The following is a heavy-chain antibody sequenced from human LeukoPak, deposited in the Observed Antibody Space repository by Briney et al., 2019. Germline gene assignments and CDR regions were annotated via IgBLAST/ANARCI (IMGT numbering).Heavy chain of an antibody. CDR2: ISHSGNT. Sequence: SGTLSLTCAVSGGSTSDYYWSWIRQPPGKGLEWIGFISHSGNTNYNPSLKSRVTISIDTSKRQFSLNLSSVIAADTAVYYCARVRVVTQDFDYWGQGTLVTASP. CDR3: ARVRVVTQDFDY. CDR1: GGSTSDYY. D-gene: IGHD4-23*01. J-gene: IGHJ4*02. V-gene: IGHV4-59*01.